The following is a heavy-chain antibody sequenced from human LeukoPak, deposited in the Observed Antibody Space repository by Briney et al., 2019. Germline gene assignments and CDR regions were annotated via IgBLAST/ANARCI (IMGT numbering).Heavy chain of an antibody. D-gene: IGHD7-27*01. V-gene: IGHV3-7*03. CDR2: INQDGSEN. CDR3: ARAYWGSVDY. J-gene: IGHJ4*02. CDR1: GFIFSSYW. Sequence: GGSLRLSCAASGFIFSSYWMSWVRQAPGKGLEWVANINQDGSENYYVDSVKGRFTISRDNPKKSLYLQMNSLRDEDTAVYYCARAYWGSVDYWGQGTLVTVSS.